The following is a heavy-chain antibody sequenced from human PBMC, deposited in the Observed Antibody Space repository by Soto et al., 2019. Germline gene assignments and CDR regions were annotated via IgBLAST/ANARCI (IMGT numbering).Heavy chain of an antibody. V-gene: IGHV3-23*01. CDR1: GFTFSSYA. J-gene: IGHJ5*02. D-gene: IGHD2-2*02. CDR3: AKGRYCSSSSCYTNWFGP. Sequence: GGSLRLSCAASGFTFSSYAMSWVRQAPGKGLEWVSVVSASGSHTYYADSVKGRFTISRDNSKNTLSLQMSSLRAEDTAVYYCAKGRYCSSSSCYTNWFGPCGQGTLVTVSS. CDR2: VSASGSHT.